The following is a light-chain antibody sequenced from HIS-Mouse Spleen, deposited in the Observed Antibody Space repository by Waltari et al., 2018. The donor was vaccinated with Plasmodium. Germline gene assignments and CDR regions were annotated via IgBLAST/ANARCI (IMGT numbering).Light chain of an antibody. CDR2: QDS. CDR3: QAWDSSTDYV. CDR1: KLGDKY. V-gene: IGLV3-1*01. Sequence: SYELTQPPSVSVSPGQTASITCSGDKLGDKYACWYQQKPGQSPVLVIYQDSKRPSGIPERVAGSKSGNTATLTISGTQAMDEADYYCQAWDSSTDYVFGTGTKVTVL. J-gene: IGLJ1*01.